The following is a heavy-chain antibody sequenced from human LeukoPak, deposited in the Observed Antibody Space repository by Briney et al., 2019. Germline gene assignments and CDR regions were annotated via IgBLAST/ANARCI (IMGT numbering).Heavy chain of an antibody. J-gene: IGHJ4*02. CDR3: ATKGGDY. CDR1: GFTFSTYA. CDR2: IRGSGGST. Sequence: GGSLRLSCAASGFTFSTYAMTWVRQAPGKGLEWVSAIRGSGGSTYYADSVKGRFTISRDNSKNTLYLQMNSLRVEDTAVYYCATKGGDYWGQGTLVTVSS. V-gene: IGHV3-23*01. D-gene: IGHD3-16*01.